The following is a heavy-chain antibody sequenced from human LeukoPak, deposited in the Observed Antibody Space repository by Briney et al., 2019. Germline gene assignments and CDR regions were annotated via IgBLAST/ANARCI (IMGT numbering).Heavy chain of an antibody. CDR2: VNQSGST. V-gene: IGHV4-34*08. J-gene: IGHJ4*02. CDR1: GLTFSSYW. Sequence: GSLRLSCAASGLTFSSYWMSWVRQAPGKGLEWIGEVNQSGSTNYNPSLKSRLTISIDPSKNQFSLKLSSVTAADTAVYYCSNLYYDVLTGYFLFDYWGQGIPVTVSS. D-gene: IGHD3-9*01. CDR3: SNLYYDVLTGYFLFDY.